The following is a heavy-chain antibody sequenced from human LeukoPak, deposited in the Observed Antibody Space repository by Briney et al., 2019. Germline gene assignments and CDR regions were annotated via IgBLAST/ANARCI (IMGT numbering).Heavy chain of an antibody. CDR1: GYTFTGYY. D-gene: IGHD6-19*01. V-gene: IGHV1-2*02. CDR3: ARLGLGSGWRDFDY. Sequence: GASVKVSCKASGYTFTGYYMHWVRQAPGQGLEWMGWINPNSGGTNYAQKFQGRVTMTRDTSISTAYMELSRLRSDDTAVYYCARLGLGSGWRDFDYWGQGTLVTVSS. J-gene: IGHJ4*02. CDR2: INPNSGGT.